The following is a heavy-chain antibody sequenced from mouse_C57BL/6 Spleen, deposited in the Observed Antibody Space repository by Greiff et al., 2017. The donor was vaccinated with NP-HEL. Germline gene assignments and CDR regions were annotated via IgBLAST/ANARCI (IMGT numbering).Heavy chain of an antibody. CDR2: IDPSDSET. J-gene: IGHJ3*01. V-gene: IGHV1-52*01. CDR3: ARAGLRRGAWFAD. D-gene: IGHD2-4*01. CDR1: GYTFTSYW. Sequence: QVHVKQPGAELVRPGSSVKLSCKASGYTFTSYWMHWVKQRPIQGLEWIGNIDPSDSETHYNQKFKDKATLTVDKSSSTAYMQLSSLTSEDSAVYYCARAGLRRGAWFADWGQGTLVTVSA.